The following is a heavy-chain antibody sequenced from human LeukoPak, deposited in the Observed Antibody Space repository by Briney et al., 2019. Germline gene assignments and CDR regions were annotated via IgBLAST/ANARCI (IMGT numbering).Heavy chain of an antibody. V-gene: IGHV1-2*02. CDR2: INPNSGGT. CDR3: ARRKVRGVIGVGNWFDP. CDR1: GYTFTGYY. Sequence: ASVKVSCKASGYTFTGYYMHWVRQAPGQGLEWMGWINPNSGGTNYAQKFQGRVTMTRDTSISTAYMELSRLRSDDTAVYYCARRKVRGVIGVGNWFDPWGQGTLVTVSS. D-gene: IGHD3-10*01. J-gene: IGHJ5*02.